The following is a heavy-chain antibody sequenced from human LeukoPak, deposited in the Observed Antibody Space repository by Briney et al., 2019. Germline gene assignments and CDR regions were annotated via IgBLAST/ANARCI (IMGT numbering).Heavy chain of an antibody. J-gene: IGHJ4*02. CDR1: GFTFSSYE. D-gene: IGHD1-14*01. CDR3: VRGDRYFFDF. CDR2: IGNIGRTI. V-gene: IGHV3-48*03. Sequence: PGGSLRLSCAASGFTFSSYEMNWVRQAPGRGLEWVSYIGNIGRTIYYADSVQGRFTISRDNAKNSLYLQMNSLRAEDTAIYYCVRGDRYFFDFWGQGTLVTVSS.